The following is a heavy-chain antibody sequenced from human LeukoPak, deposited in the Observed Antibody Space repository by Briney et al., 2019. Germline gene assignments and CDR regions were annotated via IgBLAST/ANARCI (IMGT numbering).Heavy chain of an antibody. V-gene: IGHV4-4*02. Sequence: PSGTLSLTCAVSGGSISSSNWWSWVRQPPGKGLEWIGEIYHSGSTNYNPSLKSRVTISVDKSKNQFSLKLSSATAADTAVYYCARVSGEGGWCNDYWGQGTLVTVSS. CDR1: GGSISSSNW. CDR2: IYHSGST. J-gene: IGHJ4*02. D-gene: IGHD6-19*01. CDR3: ARVSGEGGWCNDY.